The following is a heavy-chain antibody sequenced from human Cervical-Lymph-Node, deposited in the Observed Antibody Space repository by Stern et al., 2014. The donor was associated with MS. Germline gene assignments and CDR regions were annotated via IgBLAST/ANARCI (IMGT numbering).Heavy chain of an antibody. CDR1: GITFSNYG. V-gene: IGHV3-30*18. D-gene: IGHD5-18*01. J-gene: IGHJ4*02. CDR3: AKETGKAGSSYASYFDY. CDR2: ISHDGTVK. Sequence: VQLLESGGGVVQPGRSLRLSCAASGITFSNYGMHWVRQAPGKGLEGVAVISHDGTVKHYADSVKGRFTISRDNSKMYLQMNSPRAEDTAVYYCAKETGKAGSSYASYFDYWGQGTLVTVSS.